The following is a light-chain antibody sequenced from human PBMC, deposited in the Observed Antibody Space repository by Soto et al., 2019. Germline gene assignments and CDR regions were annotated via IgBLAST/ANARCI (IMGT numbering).Light chain of an antibody. CDR2: DVT. J-gene: IGLJ3*02. Sequence: QSALTQPASVSGSPGQSITISCTGTSSDVGGYNYVSWYQQYPGKAPKLMIYDVTNRPSGVSNRFSGSKSGNTASLTISGLQAEDEADYYCSSYTSSSTPLVFGGGTKVTVL. V-gene: IGLV2-14*01. CDR1: SSDVGGYNY. CDR3: SSYTSSSTPLV.